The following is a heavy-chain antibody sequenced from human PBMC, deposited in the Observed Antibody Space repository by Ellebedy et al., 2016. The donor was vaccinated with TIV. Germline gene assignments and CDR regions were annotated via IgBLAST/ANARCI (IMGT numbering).Heavy chain of an antibody. J-gene: IGHJ6*02. Sequence: GGSLRLSCRASGYSFTTYWISWVRQMPGKGLEWMGRIDPSDSYTDYSPSFQGHVTISADKSTNTAYLKWSVLKASDTAMYYCARLFEAVYHYGMDVWGQGTTVSVSS. V-gene: IGHV5-10-1*01. D-gene: IGHD3-3*01. CDR2: IDPSDSYT. CDR1: GYSFTTYW. CDR3: ARLFEAVYHYGMDV.